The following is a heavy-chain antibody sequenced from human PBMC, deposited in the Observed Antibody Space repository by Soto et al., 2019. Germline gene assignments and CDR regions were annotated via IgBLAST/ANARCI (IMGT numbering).Heavy chain of an antibody. CDR2: IYYSGHT. Sequence: PSETLSLTCTVSRGSISSGGFYWSWIRQHPGKGLEWIGFIYYSGHTHYNPSLKSRVTISVDTSENQFSLKLSSVTAADTAVYYCARVRALGYCSSTSCRVSWFDPWGQGTLVTVSS. CDR3: ARVRALGYCSSTSCRVSWFDP. J-gene: IGHJ5*02. V-gene: IGHV4-31*03. D-gene: IGHD2-2*01. CDR1: RGSISSGGFY.